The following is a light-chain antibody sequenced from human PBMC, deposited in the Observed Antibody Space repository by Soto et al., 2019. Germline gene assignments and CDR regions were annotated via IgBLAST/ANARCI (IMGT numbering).Light chain of an antibody. J-gene: IGKJ3*01. CDR3: QHRSNWLGT. Sequence: EIVLTQSPATLSLSPGERATLSCRASQSVGSFLAWYQQKSGQTPRLLIYDASKRAPGIPARFSGSGSGTDFTLTISSLEPEAFAVYYCQHRSNWLGTFGPGTKVDIK. V-gene: IGKV3-11*01. CDR2: DAS. CDR1: QSVGSF.